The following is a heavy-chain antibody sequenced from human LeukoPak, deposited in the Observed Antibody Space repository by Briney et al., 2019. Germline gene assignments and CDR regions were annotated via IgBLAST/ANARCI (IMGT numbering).Heavy chain of an antibody. V-gene: IGHV3-9*01. Sequence: SLRLSCAASGFTFDDYAMHWVRQAPGKGLEWVSGISGKSGSIGYADSVKGRFTISRDNAKNSLYLQMNSLRPEDTALYYCAKDIDSYGLSPYFDDWGQGTLVTVSS. CDR1: GFTFDDYA. D-gene: IGHD5-18*01. CDR2: ISGKSGSI. CDR3: AKDIDSYGLSPYFDD. J-gene: IGHJ4*02.